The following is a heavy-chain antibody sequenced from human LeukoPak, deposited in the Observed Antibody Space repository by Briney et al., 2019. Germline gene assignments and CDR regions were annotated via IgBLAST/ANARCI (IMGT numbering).Heavy chain of an antibody. V-gene: IGHV1-8*02. J-gene: IGHJ4*02. Sequence: ASVKVSCKASGYTFSNYDINWVRQATGQGLEWMGWMNPNSGNTGYAQKFQGRVTMTRNTSISTAYMELSSLRSEDTAVYYCARPNHDYGDYPDYWGQGTLVTVSS. CDR1: GYTFSNYD. D-gene: IGHD4-17*01. CDR3: ARPNHDYGDYPDY. CDR2: MNPNSGNT.